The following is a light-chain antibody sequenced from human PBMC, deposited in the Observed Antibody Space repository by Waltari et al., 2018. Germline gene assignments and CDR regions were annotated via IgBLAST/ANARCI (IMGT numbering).Light chain of an antibody. CDR3: VQTITFPRT. CDR1: QSLLATTGNTD. V-gene: IGKV2-40*01. J-gene: IGKJ1*01. Sequence: IVMTQTPLSLPVTPGESASISCRSSQSLLATTGNTDLHWYVQKAGRSPQLLIYGGSERASGVPDRFSASGSGTDFTLKINKVEAEDVGVYYCVQTITFPRTFGQGTKVEIK. CDR2: GGS.